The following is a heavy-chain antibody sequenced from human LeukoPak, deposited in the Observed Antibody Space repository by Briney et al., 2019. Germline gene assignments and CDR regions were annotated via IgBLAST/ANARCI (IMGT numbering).Heavy chain of an antibody. D-gene: IGHD3-10*01. CDR1: GFTFPRYA. CDR2: ISRDGGTI. V-gene: IGHV3-23*01. Sequence: GGSLRLSCAASGFTFPRYAMSWVRQAPGEGLEWVSSISRDGGTIYYTESVKGRFTISRDDSKNTLDLQMNSLRAEDTAVYYCVRDGRQRKTYYYASGGATAFDIWGQGTMVTVSS. J-gene: IGHJ3*02. CDR3: VRDGRQRKTYYYASGGATAFDI.